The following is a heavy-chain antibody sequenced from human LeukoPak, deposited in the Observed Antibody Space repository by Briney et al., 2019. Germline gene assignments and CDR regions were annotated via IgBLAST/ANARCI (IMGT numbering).Heavy chain of an antibody. J-gene: IGHJ4*01. CDR3: ARKLGGAQCGGDCFFDH. CDR2: ISSTGSYT. D-gene: IGHD2-21*02. V-gene: IGHV3-11*03. Sequence: GGSLRLSCAASGFMLNVYYMSWFRLAPGKGLEWLGYISSTGSYTTYADSVRGRFTISRDNAKNLLFLQMDNLRTEDTAVYYCARKLGGAQCGGDCFFDHWGQGTRVAVSS. CDR1: GFMLNVYY.